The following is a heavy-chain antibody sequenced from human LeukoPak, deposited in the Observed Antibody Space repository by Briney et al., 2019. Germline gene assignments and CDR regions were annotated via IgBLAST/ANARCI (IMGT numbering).Heavy chain of an antibody. CDR1: GGTFSSYA. V-gene: IGHV1-69*05. Sequence: ASVKVSCKASGGTFSSYAISWVRQAPGQGLEWMGGIIPIFGTANYAQKLQGRVTMTTDTSTSTAYMELRSLRSDDTAVYYCARVPYSSSWYGDYWGQGTLVTVSS. CDR2: IIPIFGTA. CDR3: ARVPYSSSWYGDY. J-gene: IGHJ4*02. D-gene: IGHD6-13*01.